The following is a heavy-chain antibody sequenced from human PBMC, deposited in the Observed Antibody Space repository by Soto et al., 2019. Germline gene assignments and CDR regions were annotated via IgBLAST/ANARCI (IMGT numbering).Heavy chain of an antibody. CDR1: GGTFSSYA. J-gene: IGHJ4*02. CDR2: IIPIFGTA. Sequence: SVKVSCKASGGTFSSYAISWVRQAPGQGLEWMGGIIPIFGTANYAQKFQGRVTITADESTSTAYMELSSLRSEDTAVYYCARIGYCSGGSCYYFDYWGQGTLVTVSS. V-gene: IGHV1-69*13. CDR3: ARIGYCSGGSCYYFDY. D-gene: IGHD2-15*01.